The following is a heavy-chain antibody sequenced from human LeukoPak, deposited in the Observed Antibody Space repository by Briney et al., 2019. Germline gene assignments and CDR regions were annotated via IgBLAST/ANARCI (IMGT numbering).Heavy chain of an antibody. D-gene: IGHD3-9*01. J-gene: IGHJ4*02. CDR2: ISGSGGST. CDR3: AKVPGYQDPSFFDY. CDR1: GFTFSSYG. V-gene: IGHV3-23*01. Sequence: GGSLRLSCAASGFTFSSYGMSWVRQAPGRGLEWVSAISGSGGSTYYADSVKGRFTISRDNSKNTLYLQMNSLRAEDTAVYYCAKVPGYQDPSFFDYWGQGTLVTVSS.